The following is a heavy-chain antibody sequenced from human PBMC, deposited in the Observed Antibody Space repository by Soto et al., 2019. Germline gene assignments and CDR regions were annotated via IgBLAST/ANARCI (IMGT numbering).Heavy chain of an antibody. CDR1: GGSINNHY. V-gene: IGHV4-59*11. CDR2: VYYKGIT. Sequence: QVQLQESGPGLVKPSEPLSLTCTVSGGSINNHYWSWIRQPPGKGLEWLGYVYYKGITNYNPSLKSRGTMSADTSKNQVYLNLTSLTAADTATYYCARANSYPEYWGQGIPVNVSS. J-gene: IGHJ4*02. D-gene: IGHD1-7*01. CDR3: ARANSYPEY.